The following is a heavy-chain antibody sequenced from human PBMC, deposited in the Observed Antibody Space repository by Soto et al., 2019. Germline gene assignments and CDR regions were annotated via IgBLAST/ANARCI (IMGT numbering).Heavy chain of an antibody. J-gene: IGHJ5*02. Sequence: EVQLLESGGGLVQPGGSLRLSCAASGFTFSSYAMSWVRQAPGKGLEWVSAISDSGGSTYYADSVKGRFTISRDNSKNTLYLQMNSLRAEDTAVYYCAKDPAAYCGGDCWRQFDPWGQGTLVTVSS. CDR3: AKDPAAYCGGDCWRQFDP. CDR2: ISDSGGST. D-gene: IGHD2-21*02. CDR1: GFTFSSYA. V-gene: IGHV3-23*01.